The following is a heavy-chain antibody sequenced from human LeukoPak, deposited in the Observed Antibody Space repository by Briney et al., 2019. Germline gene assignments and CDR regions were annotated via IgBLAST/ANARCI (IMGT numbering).Heavy chain of an antibody. Sequence: GGSLRLSCAASGFTFSSYSMNWVRQAPGKGLEWVSAIYADGYTRDAASVKGRFSISRHNSKNTVYLQMDNLRPEDTAVYYCARDRRGEKDFDVWGPGTMVTVSP. CDR3: ARDRRGEKDFDV. J-gene: IGHJ3*01. CDR1: GFTFSSYS. V-gene: IGHV3-53*04. CDR2: IYADGYT.